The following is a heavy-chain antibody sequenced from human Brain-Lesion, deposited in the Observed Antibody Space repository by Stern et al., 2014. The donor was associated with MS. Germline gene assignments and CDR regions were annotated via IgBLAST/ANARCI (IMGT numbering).Heavy chain of an antibody. V-gene: IGHV4-39*01. CDR3: AKLWLGELPESPFDY. Sequence: QVQLVQSGPGLVKPSETLSLTCTVSGGSISSSSYYWGWIRQPPGKGLEWIGSIYYRGSTYYNPSLKSRVTISRDTSKNQFSLRLSSVTAADTAVYFCAKLWLGELPESPFDYWGQGTLVTVSS. CDR1: GGSISSSSYY. J-gene: IGHJ4*02. D-gene: IGHD3-10*01. CDR2: IYYRGST.